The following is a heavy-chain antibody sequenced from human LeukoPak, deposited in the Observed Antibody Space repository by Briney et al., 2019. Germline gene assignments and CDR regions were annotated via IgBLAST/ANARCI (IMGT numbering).Heavy chain of an antibody. CDR3: ARVGSGSYGMDV. V-gene: IGHV3-33*01. CDR1: GFTFSSYG. J-gene: IGHJ6*04. CDR2: IWYDGSNK. D-gene: IGHD6-19*01. Sequence: GGSLRLSCAAFGFTFSSYGMHWVRQAPGKGLEWVAVIWYDGSNKYYADSVKGRFTISRDNSKNTLYLQMNSLRAEDTAVYYCARVGSGSYGMDVWGKGTTVTVSS.